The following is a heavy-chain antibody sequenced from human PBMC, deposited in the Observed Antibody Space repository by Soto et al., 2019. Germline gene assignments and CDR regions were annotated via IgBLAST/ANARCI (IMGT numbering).Heavy chain of an antibody. J-gene: IGHJ6*02. V-gene: IGHV3-48*03. Sequence: PGGSLRLSCVASGFTFRSYEMNCVRQAPGKGLEWVAYISSSGSVIKYGDSVKGRFTISRDNAKDSLHLQMNSLRAEDTALYYCTRSGNNVYYYGMDVLGQGTTVTVSS. D-gene: IGHD1-20*01. CDR3: TRSGNNVYYYGMDV. CDR2: ISSSGSVI. CDR1: GFTFRSYE.